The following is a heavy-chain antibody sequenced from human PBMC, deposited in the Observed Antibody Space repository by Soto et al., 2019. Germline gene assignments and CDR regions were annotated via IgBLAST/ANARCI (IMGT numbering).Heavy chain of an antibody. CDR3: AKGVQSSYYYYGMDV. J-gene: IGHJ6*02. V-gene: IGHV3-23*01. D-gene: IGHD1-1*01. Sequence: GGSLRLSCAASGFTFSSYAMSWVRQAPGKGLEWVSAISGSGGSTYYADSVKGRFTISRDNSKNTLYLQMNSLRAEDTAVYYCAKGVQSSYYYYGMDVWGQGTTVTAP. CDR1: GFTFSSYA. CDR2: ISGSGGST.